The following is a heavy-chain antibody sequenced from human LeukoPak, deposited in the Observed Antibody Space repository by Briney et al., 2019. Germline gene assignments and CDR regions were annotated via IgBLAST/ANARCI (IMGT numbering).Heavy chain of an antibody. V-gene: IGHV3-7*03. CDR1: GFTLGSFW. CDR2: INQDGSEK. D-gene: IGHD7-27*01. CDR3: ARENWGSFDR. Sequence: GGSLRLSCEVSGFTLGSFWVTWVRQAPGKGLEWVANINQDGSEKYYVDSVKGRFTISRDNAKNLLYLQMNSLRAEDTAVYYCARENWGSFDRWGQGTLVTVSS. J-gene: IGHJ4*02.